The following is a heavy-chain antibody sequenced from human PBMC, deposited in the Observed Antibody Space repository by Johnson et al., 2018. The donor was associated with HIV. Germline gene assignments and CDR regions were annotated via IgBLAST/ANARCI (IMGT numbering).Heavy chain of an antibody. J-gene: IGHJ3*01. Sequence: EVQLVESGGGVVRPGGSLRLSCAASGFTFDDFAMSWVRQVPGKGLEWVSVIYSGGSTYYADSVKGRFTISRDNSKNTLYLQMNSLRAEDTAVYYCARVKSYGNWGQGTMVIVSS. CDR3: ARVKSYGN. D-gene: IGHD3-16*01. CDR1: GFTFDDFA. CDR2: IYSGGST. V-gene: IGHV3-66*01.